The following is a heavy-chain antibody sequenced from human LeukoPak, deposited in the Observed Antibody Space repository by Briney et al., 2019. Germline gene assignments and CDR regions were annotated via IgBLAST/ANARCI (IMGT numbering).Heavy chain of an antibody. CDR2: INHSGST. D-gene: IGHD1-26*01. CDR3: ASGEVGATTSDY. Sequence: SETLSLTCAVYGGSFSGYYWSWIRQPPGKGLEWIGEINHSGSTNYNPSLKSRVTISVDTSKNQFSLKLSSVTAADTAVYYCASGEVGATTSDYWGQGTLVTVSS. CDR1: GGSFSGYY. J-gene: IGHJ4*02. V-gene: IGHV4-34*01.